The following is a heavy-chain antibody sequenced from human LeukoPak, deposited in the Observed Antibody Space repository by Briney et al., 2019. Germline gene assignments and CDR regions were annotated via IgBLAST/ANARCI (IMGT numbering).Heavy chain of an antibody. CDR1: GFTFSSYG. CDR2: ISGSGAMT. D-gene: IGHD3-10*01. J-gene: IGHJ4*02. V-gene: IGHV3-23*01. Sequence: GGSLRLSCAASGFTFSSYGMNWVRQAPGKGLEWVSSISGSGAMTYYGDSVKGRFTISRDNAMDTLYLQMNSLRADDTAVYYCAKDRVDGSGSQFDSWGQGNLVIVSS. CDR3: AKDRVDGSGSQFDS.